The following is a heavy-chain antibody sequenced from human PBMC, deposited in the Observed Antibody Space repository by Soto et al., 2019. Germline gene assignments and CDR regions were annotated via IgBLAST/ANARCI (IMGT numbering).Heavy chain of an antibody. CDR2: ISGSGGFS. J-gene: IGHJ4*02. CDR3: AIRGNNDRLRRY. Sequence: VQLLESGGGLVQPGGSLRLSCAASGLSFSNYAMSWVRQAPGKGLEWVSSISGSGGFSEYGDSVKGRFTISRDNSKNTLFLQMNSLRAEDTAIYYCAIRGNNDRLRRYWGQGTLFTVS. CDR1: GLSFSNYA. V-gene: IGHV3-23*01. D-gene: IGHD3-3*02.